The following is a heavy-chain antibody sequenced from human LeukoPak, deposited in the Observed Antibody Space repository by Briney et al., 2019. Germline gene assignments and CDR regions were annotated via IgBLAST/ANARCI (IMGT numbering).Heavy chain of an antibody. J-gene: IGHJ4*02. CDR3: ARAEITLYNPRRYYSDY. CDR2: IKHNVSA. Sequence: SETLSLTCAVYGGSFSGYYWSWIRQPPGKGLEWIGEIKHNVSANDNPYLKSRVTISVDTSKNQFPLKLTTLTSSDTPVYYCARAEITLYNPRRYYSDYWGQGTLVIVSS. V-gene: IGHV4-34*01. CDR1: GGSFSGYY. D-gene: IGHD3-16*02.